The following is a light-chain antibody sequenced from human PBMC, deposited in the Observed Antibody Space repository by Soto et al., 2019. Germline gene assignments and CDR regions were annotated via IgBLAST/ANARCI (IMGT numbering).Light chain of an antibody. CDR2: GAT. CDR3: HQYLNAGST. Sequence: IVMTQSPATLSVSPGGRASLSCRASQSGSNNLAWYQQQPGRAPRLLIYGATTRAAGIPGRVSGSGSGTEFTVIISSLESDGFAVYYCHQYLNAGSTFGQGTKVEI. CDR1: QSGSNN. J-gene: IGKJ1*01. V-gene: IGKV3-15*01.